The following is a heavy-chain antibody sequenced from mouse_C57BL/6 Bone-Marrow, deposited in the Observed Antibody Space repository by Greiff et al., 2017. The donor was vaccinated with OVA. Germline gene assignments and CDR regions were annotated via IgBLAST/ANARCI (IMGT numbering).Heavy chain of an antibody. D-gene: IGHD1-1*01. CDR2: ISYDGSN. CDR1: GYSITSGYY. Sequence: EVKLVESGPGLVKPSQSLSLTCSVTGYSITSGYYWNWIRQFPGNKLEWMGYISYDGSNNYNPSLKNRISITRDTSKNQFFLKLNSLTTEDTATYYCARGITTVVATPLDYWGQGTTLTVSS. J-gene: IGHJ2*01. V-gene: IGHV3-6*01. CDR3: ARGITTVVATPLDY.